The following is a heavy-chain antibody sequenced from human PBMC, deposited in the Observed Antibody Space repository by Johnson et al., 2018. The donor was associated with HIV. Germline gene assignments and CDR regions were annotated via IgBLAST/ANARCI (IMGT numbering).Heavy chain of an antibody. V-gene: IGHV3-74*01. CDR2: INSDGSST. CDR1: GGTGRNND. J-gene: IGHJ3*02. Sequence: VQLVESGGGLVQPGGSLRLSYAASGGTGRNNDRKREKKKKDKGLEWVSRINSDGSSTNYADSVKGRFTISRENEKKTLYLQMNSLRAEDTAWYYCARDDRSDGFDSWGQGTVVTVSS. D-gene: IGHD5-24*01. CDR3: ARDDRSDGFDS.